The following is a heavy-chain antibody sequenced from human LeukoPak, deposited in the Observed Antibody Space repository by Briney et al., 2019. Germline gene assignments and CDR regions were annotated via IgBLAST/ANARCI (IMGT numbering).Heavy chain of an antibody. J-gene: IGHJ4*02. Sequence: ASVKVPCKASGYTFTSYYMHWVRQAPGQGLEWMGIINPSGGSTSYAQKFQGRVTMTRDTSTSTVYMELSSLRSEDTAVYYCASSRHDYYDRMSPPGYWGQGTLATVSS. V-gene: IGHV1-46*01. CDR1: GYTFTSYY. CDR2: INPSGGST. CDR3: ASSRHDYYDRMSPPGY. D-gene: IGHD3-22*01.